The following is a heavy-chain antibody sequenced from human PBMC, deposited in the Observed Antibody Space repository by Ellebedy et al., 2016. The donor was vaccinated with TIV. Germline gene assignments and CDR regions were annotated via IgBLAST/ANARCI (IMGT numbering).Heavy chain of an antibody. D-gene: IGHD2-2*01. CDR1: GLTFRTYW. J-gene: IGHJ5*02. CDR3: VRERMPMPT. Sequence: PGGSLRLSCTASGLTFRTYWMHWVRQAPGKGLEWVSVIYSANNTHYADSVKGRFTISRDNFKNTIYLQMHGLRAEDTALYYCVRERMPMPTWGQGTLVTVSS. CDR2: IYSANNT. V-gene: IGHV3-66*01.